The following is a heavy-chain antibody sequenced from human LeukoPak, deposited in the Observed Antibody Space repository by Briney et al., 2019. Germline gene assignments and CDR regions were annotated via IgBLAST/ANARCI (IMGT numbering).Heavy chain of an antibody. CDR3: ARDRGPDWWGSLDS. CDR1: GYSFTGHY. J-gene: IGHJ4*02. Sequence: ASVKVSCKTSGYSFTGHYMHWVRQAPGQGLEWMGWINPNSGGTNYEQNFQGRVTMTRDTSSSTVYMELSSLRSDDTAVYYCARDRGPDWWGSLDSWGQGTLVTVSS. V-gene: IGHV1-2*02. CDR2: INPNSGGT. D-gene: IGHD3-16*01.